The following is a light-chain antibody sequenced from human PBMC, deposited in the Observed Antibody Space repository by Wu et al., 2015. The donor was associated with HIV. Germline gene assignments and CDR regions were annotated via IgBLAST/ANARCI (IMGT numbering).Light chain of an antibody. J-gene: IGKJ1*01. CDR1: QSVSNY. Sequence: EIVLTQSPATLSLSPGERATLSCRASQSVSNYLVWYQQKPGQAPRLLIYNAYSRATGIPARFSGSGSGTDFTLTISSLEPEDFAVYYCQKYNTAPWTFGQGTKVEMK. V-gene: IGKV3-11*01. CDR2: NAY. CDR3: QKYNTAPWT.